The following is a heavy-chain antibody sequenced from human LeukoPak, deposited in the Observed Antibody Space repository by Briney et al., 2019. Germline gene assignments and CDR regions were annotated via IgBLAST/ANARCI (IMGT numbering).Heavy chain of an antibody. D-gene: IGHD1-1*01. V-gene: IGHV3-74*01. CDR3: ARGRYNWND. CDR1: GFTFNNYW. Sequence: GGSLRLSCAAPGFTFNNYWMHWVRQAPGKGLVWVSRINTDGSSTTYADSVKGRFTISRDNAKNTLYLQMNSLRAEDTAVYYCARGRYNWNDWGQGTLVTVSS. J-gene: IGHJ4*01. CDR2: INTDGSST.